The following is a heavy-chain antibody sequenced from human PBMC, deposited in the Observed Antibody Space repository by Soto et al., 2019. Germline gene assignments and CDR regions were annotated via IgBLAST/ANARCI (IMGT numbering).Heavy chain of an antibody. D-gene: IGHD3-3*01. CDR2: INYSGRT. J-gene: IGHJ4*02. V-gene: IGHV4-39*01. CDR1: GGSISSSSSY. Sequence: SETLSLTCTVSGGSISSSSSYWGWIRQPPGKGLEWIGSINYSGRTYYNPSLMSRITISVDTSKNQFSLKLTSVTAADTAMYFCAKTGFWSDYRVADYWGQGTLVTVSS. CDR3: AKTGFWSDYRVADY.